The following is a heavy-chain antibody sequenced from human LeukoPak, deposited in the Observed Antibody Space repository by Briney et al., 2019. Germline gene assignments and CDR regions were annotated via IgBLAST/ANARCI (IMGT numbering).Heavy chain of an antibody. CDR1: GGTFSSYT. CDR2: IIPILGIA. J-gene: IGHJ4*02. V-gene: IGHV1-69*02. Sequence: GASVKVSCKAPGGTFSSYTISWVRQAPGQGLEWMGRIIPILGIANYAQKFQGRVTITADKSTSTAYMELSSLRSEDTAVYYCAISIVATILDYWGQGTLVTVSS. CDR3: AISIVATILDY. D-gene: IGHD5-12*01.